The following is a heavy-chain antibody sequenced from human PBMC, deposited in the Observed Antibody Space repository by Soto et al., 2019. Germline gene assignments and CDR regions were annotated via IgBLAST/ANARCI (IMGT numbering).Heavy chain of an antibody. D-gene: IGHD1-26*01. CDR2: IYYSGST. Sequence: PSEALSHTCTVSGGSISSYYWSWIRQPPGKGLEWIGYIYYSGSTNYNPSLKSRVTISVDTSKNQFSLKLSSVTAADTAVYYWARAGIVGAREFDYWGQGTLVTVS. J-gene: IGHJ4*02. CDR1: GGSISSYY. CDR3: ARAGIVGAREFDY. V-gene: IGHV4-59*01.